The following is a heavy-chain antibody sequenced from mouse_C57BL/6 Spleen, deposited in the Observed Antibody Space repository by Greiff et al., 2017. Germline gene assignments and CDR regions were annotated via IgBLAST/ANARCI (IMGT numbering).Heavy chain of an antibody. V-gene: IGHV1-15*01. J-gene: IGHJ2*01. CDR1: GYTFTDYE. CDR3: TSGNGYYPDY. CDR2: IDPETGGT. D-gene: IGHD2-3*01. Sequence: QVQLQQSGAELVRPGASVTLSCKASGYTFTDYEMHWVKQTPVHGLEWIGAIDPETGGTAYNQKFKGKAILTADKSSSTAYMELRSLTSEDSAVYYCTSGNGYYPDYWGQGTTLTVSS.